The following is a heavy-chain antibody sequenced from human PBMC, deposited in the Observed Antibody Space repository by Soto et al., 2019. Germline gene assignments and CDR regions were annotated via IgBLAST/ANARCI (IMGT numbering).Heavy chain of an antibody. J-gene: IGHJ4*02. CDR3: ARVGSNGSVGGATTFDY. Sequence: SETLSLTCAVYGGSFSGYYWSWIRQPPGKGLEWIGEINHSGSTNYNPSLKSRVTISVDTSKNQFSLKLSSVTAADTAVYYCARVGSNGSVGGATTFDYWGQGTLVTVSS. CDR2: INHSGST. CDR1: GGSFSGYY. V-gene: IGHV4-34*01. D-gene: IGHD1-26*01.